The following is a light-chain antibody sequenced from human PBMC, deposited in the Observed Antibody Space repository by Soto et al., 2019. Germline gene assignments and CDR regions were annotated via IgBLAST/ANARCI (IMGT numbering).Light chain of an antibody. J-gene: IGKJ1*01. CDR2: AAS. Sequence: DIQMTQSPSSLSASVGDRVTITCRASQSISTYLNWYQHKLGKAPKLLIYAASSLQSGVPSRFRGSGVGTDFTLTTSSLQPDDFGAYYCQQSYSTPWAFGQGTKVQIK. V-gene: IGKV1-39*01. CDR1: QSISTY. CDR3: QQSYSTPWA.